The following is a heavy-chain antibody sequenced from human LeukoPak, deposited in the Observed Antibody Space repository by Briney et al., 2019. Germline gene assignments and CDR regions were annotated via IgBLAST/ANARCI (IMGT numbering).Heavy chain of an antibody. Sequence: GSLRLSCAASGFTFSSYWMSWVRQAPGKGLEWVANIKQDGNEKYYVDSVKGRFTISRDNAKNSLYLQMNSLRAEDTAVYYCASDITMVRGAHDYWGQGTLVTVSS. D-gene: IGHD3-10*01. CDR3: ASDITMVRGAHDY. CDR1: GFTFSSYW. J-gene: IGHJ4*02. V-gene: IGHV3-7*01. CDR2: IKQDGNEK.